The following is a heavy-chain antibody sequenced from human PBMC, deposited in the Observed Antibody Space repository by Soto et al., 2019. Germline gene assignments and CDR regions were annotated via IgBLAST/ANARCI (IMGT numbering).Heavy chain of an antibody. J-gene: IGHJ4*02. CDR3: ARGSYYSGWV. CDR2: TYYRSKWYS. D-gene: IGHD6-19*01. Sequence: SQTLSLTCAISGDSVSSTSTAWSWIRQSPSRGLEWLGRTYYRSKWYSDYAVSGKSRITINPDTSKNQFSLQLKSVTPEDTAVYYCARGSYYSGWVWGQGTLVTVSS. V-gene: IGHV6-1*01. CDR1: GDSVSSTSTA.